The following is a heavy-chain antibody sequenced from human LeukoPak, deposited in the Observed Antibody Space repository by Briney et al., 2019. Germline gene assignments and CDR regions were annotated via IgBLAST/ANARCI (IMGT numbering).Heavy chain of an antibody. V-gene: IGHV4-59*08. CDR2: IYYSGST. J-gene: IGHJ3*02. D-gene: IGHD5/OR15-5a*01. CDR3: ARRPVELSSMNDAFDI. CDR1: GGSISSYY. Sequence: SETLSLTCTVSGGSISSYYWSWIRQPPGKGLEWIGYIYYSGSTNYNPSLKSRVTISVDTSKNQFSLKLSSVTAADTAVYYCARRPVELSSMNDAFDIWGQGTMVTVSS.